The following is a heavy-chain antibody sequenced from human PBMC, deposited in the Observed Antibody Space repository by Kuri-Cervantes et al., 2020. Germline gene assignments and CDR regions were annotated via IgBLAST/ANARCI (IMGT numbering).Heavy chain of an antibody. J-gene: IGHJ5*02. V-gene: IGHV1-69*06. Sequence: SVKVSCKASGGTFSSYAISWVRQAPGQGLEWMGGIIPIFGTANYAQKFQGRVTITADKSTSTAYMELSRLRSEDTAIYYCARTSSIVEDTWWFDPWGQGTLVTVSS. D-gene: IGHD1-26*01. CDR1: GGTFSSYA. CDR3: ARTSSIVEDTWWFDP. CDR2: IIPIFGTA.